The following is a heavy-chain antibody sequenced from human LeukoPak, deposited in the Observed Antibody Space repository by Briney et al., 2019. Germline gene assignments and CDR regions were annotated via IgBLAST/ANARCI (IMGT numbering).Heavy chain of an antibody. J-gene: IGHJ4*02. V-gene: IGHV4-39*07. Sequence: NTSETLSLTCIVSDGSISSFSYYWGWIRQPPGKGLEWIGSIDYSGSSYYNPSLKSRVTISLDTSKNQFSLKLSSVTAADTAVYYCASTLRWYTFDYWGQGTLVTVSS. D-gene: IGHD4-23*01. CDR3: ASTLRWYTFDY. CDR2: IDYSGSS. CDR1: DGSISSFSYY.